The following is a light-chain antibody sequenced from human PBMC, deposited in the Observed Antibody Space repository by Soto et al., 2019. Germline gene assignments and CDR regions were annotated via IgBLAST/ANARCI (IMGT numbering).Light chain of an antibody. CDR2: GAS. CDR1: QRVDGN. CDR3: QQYNNWPRWT. Sequence: EIVLTQSPGTLSLSPGERATLSCRASQRVDGNYLAWYLQIPGQAPRLLIHGASTRGAGIPARFSGSGSGTEFTLTISSLQSEDFAVHYCQQYNNWPRWTFGQGTKVDIK. V-gene: IGKV3-15*01. J-gene: IGKJ1*01.